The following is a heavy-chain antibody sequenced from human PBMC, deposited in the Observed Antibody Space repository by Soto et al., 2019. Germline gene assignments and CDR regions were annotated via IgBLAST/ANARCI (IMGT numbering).Heavy chain of an antibody. J-gene: IGHJ4*02. CDR3: ARQMRGPIPSFGGLSPVTS. V-gene: IGHV4-39*01. D-gene: IGHD3-16*02. CDR2: ISHSGDT. CDR1: GDSITSRDFY. Sequence: SETLSLTCTVSGDSITSRDFYWGWIRRPPGQGLEWVGTISHSGDTFYNPPLKSRLTMSLDASKNQFSMRLTSVTAADAAVYFCARQMRGPIPSFGGLSPVTSWGQGTQVTVSS.